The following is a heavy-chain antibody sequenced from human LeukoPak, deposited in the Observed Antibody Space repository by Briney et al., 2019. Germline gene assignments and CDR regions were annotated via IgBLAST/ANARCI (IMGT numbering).Heavy chain of an antibody. D-gene: IGHD1-26*01. V-gene: IGHV3-21*06. CDR1: GFTFSSYE. CDR2: ITSSSSYI. Sequence: GGPLRLSCAASGFTFSSYEMNWVRQAPGKGPGWVSSITSSSSYIYYADSVKGRFTISRDNAKNSLYPQMDSLRVEDTAEYYCARDPYSGNYGAYYYYYMDVWGKGTTVTVSS. CDR3: ARDPYSGNYGAYYYYYMDV. J-gene: IGHJ6*03.